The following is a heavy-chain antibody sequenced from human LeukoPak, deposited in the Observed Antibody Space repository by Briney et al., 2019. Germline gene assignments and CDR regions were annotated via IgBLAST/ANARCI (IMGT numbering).Heavy chain of an antibody. V-gene: IGHV4-59*01. Sequence: PSETLSLTCTVSGGSISSYYWSWIRQPPGKGLEWIGYIYYSGSTYYNPSLKSRVTISVDTSKNQFSLKLSSVTAADTAVYYCARSSEGRYYYDSSGYSYYYYYMDVWGKGTTVTISS. CDR1: GGSISSYY. J-gene: IGHJ6*03. D-gene: IGHD3-22*01. CDR3: ARSSEGRYYYDSSGYSYYYYYMDV. CDR2: IYYSGST.